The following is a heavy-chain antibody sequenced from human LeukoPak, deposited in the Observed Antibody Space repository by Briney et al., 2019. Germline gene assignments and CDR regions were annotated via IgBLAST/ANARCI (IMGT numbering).Heavy chain of an antibody. V-gene: IGHV4-34*01. CDR3: ARFDPTNNYYYGMDV. Sequence: SDTLSLTCAVYGGSFSGYYWSWIRQPPGKGLEWIREINHSGSTNYNPSLKSRVTISVDTSKNQFSLKLSSVTAADTAVYYCARFDPTNNYYYGMDVWGQGTTVTVSS. CDR2: INHSGST. D-gene: IGHD2-8*01. J-gene: IGHJ6*02. CDR1: GGSFSGYY.